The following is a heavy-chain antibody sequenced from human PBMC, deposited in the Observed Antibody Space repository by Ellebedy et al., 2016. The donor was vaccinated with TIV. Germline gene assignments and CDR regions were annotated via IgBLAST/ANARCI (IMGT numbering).Heavy chain of an antibody. CDR2: TKQDGSEK. CDR3: VRAVPNWFDP. V-gene: IGHV3-7*01. Sequence: GESLKISCAASGFTFSTYWMGWVRQAAGKGPEWVANTKQDGSEKYYVDSVMGRFTISRDNAKNLLYLQMNSLRAEDTAVYYCVRAVPNWFDPWGQGTLVTVSS. J-gene: IGHJ5*02. CDR1: GFTFSTYW.